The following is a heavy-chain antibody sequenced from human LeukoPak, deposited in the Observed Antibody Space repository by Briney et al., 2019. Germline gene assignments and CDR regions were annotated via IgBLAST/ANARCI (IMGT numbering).Heavy chain of an antibody. J-gene: IGHJ4*02. CDR1: GFTFSGSG. V-gene: IGHV3-23*01. CDR2: SGDSDGST. D-gene: IGHD2-15*01. CDR3: AKGGCRGTCNPLAY. Sequence: PGGSPRLSCAASGFTFSGSGMSWVRQAPGKGLEWISSSGDSDGSTYYADSLKGRFTISRDNSRNTLYLQMNNLRAEDTAVYYCAKGGCRGTCNPLAYWGQGALVTVSP.